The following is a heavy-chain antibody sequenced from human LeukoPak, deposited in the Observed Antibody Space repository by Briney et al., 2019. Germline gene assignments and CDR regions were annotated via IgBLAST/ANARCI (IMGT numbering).Heavy chain of an antibody. Sequence: ASVKVSCKASGGTFSSYAISWVRQAPGQGLEWMGGIIPIFGTANYAQRFQGRVTITADESTSTAYMELSSLRSEDTAVYYCARLQYGDYLGLWGQGTLVTVSS. CDR2: IIPIFGTA. J-gene: IGHJ4*02. D-gene: IGHD4-17*01. CDR1: GGTFSSYA. V-gene: IGHV1-69*13. CDR3: ARLQYGDYLGL.